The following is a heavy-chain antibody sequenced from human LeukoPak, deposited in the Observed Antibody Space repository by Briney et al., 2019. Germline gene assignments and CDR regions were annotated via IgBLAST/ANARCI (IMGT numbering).Heavy chain of an antibody. D-gene: IGHD1-1*01. V-gene: IGHV1-69*04. Sequence: SVKVSCKASGYTFTSYYMHWVRQAPGQGLEWMGRIVPILGIANYAQKFQGRVTITADKSTSTAYMELSSLRSEDTAVYYCASEEHWNDDWGQGTLVTVSS. CDR1: GYTFTSYY. J-gene: IGHJ4*02. CDR2: IVPILGIA. CDR3: ASEEHWNDD.